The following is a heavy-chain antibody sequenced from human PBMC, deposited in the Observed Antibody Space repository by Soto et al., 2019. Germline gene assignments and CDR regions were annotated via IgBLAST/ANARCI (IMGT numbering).Heavy chain of an antibody. J-gene: IGHJ4*02. Sequence: GGSLRLSCAASGFTFSTYAMNWVRQAPGKGLEWVSSITSTGGGTYYADSVRGRFIISRDNSKNILYLHVSTLRAEDTAVYYCAKAYSGYDCAFWGQGTLVTVSS. CDR3: AKAYSGYDCAF. V-gene: IGHV3-23*01. CDR1: GFTFSTYA. CDR2: ITSTGGGT. D-gene: IGHD5-12*01.